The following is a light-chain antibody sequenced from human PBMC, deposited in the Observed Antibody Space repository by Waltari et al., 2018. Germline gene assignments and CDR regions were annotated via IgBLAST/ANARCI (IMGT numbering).Light chain of an antibody. CDR2: CAS. CDR1: QSVSHSY. V-gene: IGKV3-20*01. J-gene: IGKJ5*01. Sequence: VLTQSPGTLSLSPGERATLSCRDSQSVSHSYLAWYQQKPGQAPRLLIYCASNRATGIPDRFIGSGSGTDFTLAISRLEAEDFAVYYCKHYVSSPITFGQGTRLDIK. CDR3: KHYVSSPIT.